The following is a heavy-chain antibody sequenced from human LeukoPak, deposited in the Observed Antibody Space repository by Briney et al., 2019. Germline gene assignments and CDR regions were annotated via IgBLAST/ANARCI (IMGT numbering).Heavy chain of an antibody. D-gene: IGHD6-19*01. CDR1: GGSFSGYY. J-gene: IGHJ6*03. Sequence: NPSETLSLTCAVHGGSFSGYYWSWIRQPPGKGLEWIGEINHSGSTNYNPSLKSRVTISGDTSKNQYSLKRSAVSAPDPVVLCCARGRGFSSGWYSHSHYYMDVWGKGTTVTVSS. CDR2: INHSGST. CDR3: ARGRGFSSGWYSHSHYYMDV. V-gene: IGHV4-34*01.